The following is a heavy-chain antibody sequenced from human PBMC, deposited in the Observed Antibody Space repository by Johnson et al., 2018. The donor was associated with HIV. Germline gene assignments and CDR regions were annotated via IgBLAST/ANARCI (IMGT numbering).Heavy chain of an antibody. CDR1: DFALGDYG. Sequence: MQLVESGGGVVQPGGSLRLSCIGSDFALGDYGVHWVRQAPGKGLEWVSCIRGDGGNKYYADSVKGRFTISRDNFKNSVYLQMSSLRGEDTAVYYCTKDTKKKRWQPDDAFGLWGQGTMVIVSS. J-gene: IGHJ3*01. CDR2: IRGDGGNK. D-gene: IGHD5-24*01. V-gene: IGHV3-30*02. CDR3: TKDTKKKRWQPDDAFGL.